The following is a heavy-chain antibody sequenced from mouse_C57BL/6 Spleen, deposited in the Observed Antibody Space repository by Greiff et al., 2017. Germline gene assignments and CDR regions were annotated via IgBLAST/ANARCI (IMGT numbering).Heavy chain of an antibody. D-gene: IGHD4-1*02. V-gene: IGHV1-64*01. Sequence: VQLQQPGAELVKPGASVKLSCKASGYTFTSYWMHWVKQRPGQGLEWIGMIHPNSGSTNYNEKFKSKATLTVDKSSSTAYMQLGSLTSEDSAVYYCASPPTGTTGYWGQGTTLTVSS. CDR1: GYTFTSYW. J-gene: IGHJ2*01. CDR2: IHPNSGST. CDR3: ASPPTGTTGY.